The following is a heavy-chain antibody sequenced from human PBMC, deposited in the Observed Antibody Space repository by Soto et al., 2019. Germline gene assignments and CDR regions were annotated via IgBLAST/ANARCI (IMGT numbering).Heavy chain of an antibody. CDR1: GFTFSTFS. V-gene: IGHV3-48*02. CDR2: ISGGGSPI. CDR3: ERALGWAFDS. Sequence: EVQLVESGGGSVQPGGSLRLSCAASGFTFSTFSMNWVRQAPGRGLEWISYISGGGSPISYADSVKGRFTISRDNAKNSLYLQMDSMTDEDTAVYYCERALGWAFDSWGQGTLVTVSS. D-gene: IGHD6-19*01. J-gene: IGHJ4*02.